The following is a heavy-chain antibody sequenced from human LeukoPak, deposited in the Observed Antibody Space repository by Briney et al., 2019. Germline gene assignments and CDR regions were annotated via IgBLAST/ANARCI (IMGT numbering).Heavy chain of an antibody. D-gene: IGHD3-22*01. J-gene: IGHJ3*02. CDR1: GGSISSYY. Sequence: SETLSLTCTVSGGSISSYYWSWIRQPPGKGLEWIGYIYYSGSTNYNPSLKSRVTISVDTSKNQFSLKLSSVTAADTAVYYCGRDSYYYDNAFDIWGQGTMVTVSS. V-gene: IGHV4-59*01. CDR2: IYYSGST. CDR3: GRDSYYYDNAFDI.